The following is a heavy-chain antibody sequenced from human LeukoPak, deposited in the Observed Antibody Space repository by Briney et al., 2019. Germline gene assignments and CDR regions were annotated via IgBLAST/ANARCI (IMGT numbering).Heavy chain of an antibody. CDR3: ARAELRGPSDY. J-gene: IGHJ4*02. D-gene: IGHD1-1*01. Sequence: KPSETLSLTCTVSGGSISSGDYYWSWIRQPPGKGLEWIGYIYYSGSTYYNPSLKSRVTISVDTSKNQFSLKLSSVTAADTAVYYCARAELRGPSDYWGQGTLVTVSS. CDR2: IYYSGST. CDR1: GGSISSGDYY. V-gene: IGHV4-30-4*08.